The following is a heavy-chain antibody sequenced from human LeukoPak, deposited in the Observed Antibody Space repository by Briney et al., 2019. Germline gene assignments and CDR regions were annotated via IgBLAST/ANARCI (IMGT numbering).Heavy chain of an antibody. J-gene: IGHJ4*02. CDR3: AKNVGGVPINQNHLLDY. V-gene: IGHV3-23*01. D-gene: IGHD3-3*01. Sequence: GGSLRLSCAASGFTFSSDAMTWVRRAPGKGLEWVSSISGSGGYTSYADSVRGRFTISRDNSKNTVYLQMNSLRAEDTAVFYCAKNVGGVPINQNHLLDYWGQGTLVTVSS. CDR2: ISGSGGYT. CDR1: GFTFSSDA.